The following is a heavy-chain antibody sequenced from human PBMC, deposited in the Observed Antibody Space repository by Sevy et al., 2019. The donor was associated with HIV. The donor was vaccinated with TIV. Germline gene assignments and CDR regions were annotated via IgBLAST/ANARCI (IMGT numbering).Heavy chain of an antibody. CDR1: DDSINSYY. Sequence: GSLRLSCSVSDDSINSYYWSWIRQPPGKGLQWIGYIYNNIGSTSYNPSLTSRVTISVDTSKNQFSLKLTSVTAADTAVYYCARGAVVIGTAATPVLDFWGQGSLVTVSS. CDR3: ARGAVVIGTAATPVLDF. CDR2: IYNNIGST. J-gene: IGHJ4*02. V-gene: IGHV4-59*08. D-gene: IGHD6-13*01.